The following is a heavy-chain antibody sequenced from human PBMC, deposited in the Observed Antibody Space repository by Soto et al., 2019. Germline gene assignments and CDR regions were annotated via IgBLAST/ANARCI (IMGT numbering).Heavy chain of an antibody. CDR1: SVSNAW. CDR2: IKSKTDGGTT. D-gene: IGHD4-4*01. J-gene: IGHJ4*02. V-gene: IGHV3-15*07. Sequence: SVSNAWMNWVRQAPGKGLEWVGRIKSKTDGGTTDYAAPVKGRFTISRDDSKNTLYLQMNSLKTEDTAVYYCTTGRRYRNYFAYGGKETLVPVPS. CDR3: TTGRRYRNYFAY.